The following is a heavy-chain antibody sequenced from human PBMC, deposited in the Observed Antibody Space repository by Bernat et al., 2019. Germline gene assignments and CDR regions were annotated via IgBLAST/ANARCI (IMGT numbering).Heavy chain of an antibody. Sequence: QVQLQQWGAGLLKPSETLSLTCAVYGGSFSGYYWSWIRQPPGKGLEWIGEINHSGSTNYNPSLKSRVTISVDTSKNQFSLKLSSVTAADTAVYYCARGRYSSGWYYAFDIWGQGTMVTVSS. CDR3: ARGRYSSGWYYAFDI. J-gene: IGHJ3*02. CDR2: INHSGST. CDR1: GGSFSGYY. D-gene: IGHD6-19*01. V-gene: IGHV4-34*01.